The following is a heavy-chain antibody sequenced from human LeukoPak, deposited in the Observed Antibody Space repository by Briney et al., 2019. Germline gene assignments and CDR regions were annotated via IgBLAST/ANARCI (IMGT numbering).Heavy chain of an antibody. CDR2: IYHSGST. V-gene: IGHV4-38-2*01. D-gene: IGHD3-10*01. CDR1: GDSISSGYY. Sequence: SETLSLTCDVSGDSISSGYYWGWIRQPPGRGLEWIGTIYHSGSTYYDPSLKSRVTISADTSKNQFSLTLNSVTAADTAVYYCARNSTSWSFDLWGRGTLVTVSS. J-gene: IGHJ2*01. CDR3: ARNSTSWSFDL.